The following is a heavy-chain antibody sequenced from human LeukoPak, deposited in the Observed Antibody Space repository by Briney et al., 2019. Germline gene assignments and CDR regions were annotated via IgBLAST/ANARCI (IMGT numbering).Heavy chain of an antibody. J-gene: IGHJ4*02. CDR1: GFTFSSYG. CDR3: AKDLISAQAFYFDY. D-gene: IGHD6-25*01. CDR2: ISGSGGST. V-gene: IGHV3-23*01. Sequence: GGTLRLSCAASGFTFSSYGMSWVRQAPGKGLEWVSAISGSGGSTYYADSVKGRFTISRDNSKNTLYLQMNSPRAEDTAVYYCAKDLISAQAFYFDYWGQGTLVTVSS.